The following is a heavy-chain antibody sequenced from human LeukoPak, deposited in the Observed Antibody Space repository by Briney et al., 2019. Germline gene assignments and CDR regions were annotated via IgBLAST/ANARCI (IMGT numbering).Heavy chain of an antibody. CDR3: ATYRQVLLPFES. V-gene: IGHV3-23*01. Sequence: GGSLRLSCAASGFTFSSYGMSWVRQAPGKGLEWVSRINSDGSSTSYADSVKGRFTISRDNSKSTLSLQMNSLRAEDTAIYYCATYRQVLLPFESWGQGTLVTVSS. J-gene: IGHJ4*02. CDR2: INSDGSST. CDR1: GFTFSSYG. D-gene: IGHD2-8*02.